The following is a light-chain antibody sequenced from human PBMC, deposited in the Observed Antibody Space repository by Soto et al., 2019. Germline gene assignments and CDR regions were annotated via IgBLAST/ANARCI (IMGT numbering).Light chain of an antibody. V-gene: IGLV2-14*03. CDR2: DVT. CDR3: SSFTRSSTLYV. Sequence: QSALTQPASVSGSPGQSITISCIGTSSDVGGYNYVSWYQQHPGKAPKLMIYDVTNRPSGVSYRFSGSKSGNAASLTISGLQAEDEADYYCSSFTRSSTLYVFGSGTKVTVL. CDR1: SSDVGGYNY. J-gene: IGLJ1*01.